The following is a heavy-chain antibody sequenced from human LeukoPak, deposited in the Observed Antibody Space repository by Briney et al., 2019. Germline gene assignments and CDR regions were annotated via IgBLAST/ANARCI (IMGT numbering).Heavy chain of an antibody. CDR1: GGSISSYC. D-gene: IGHD3-22*01. J-gene: IGHJ4*02. CDR2: IYYSGST. CDR3: ARDTSGYRRGSFDY. Sequence: SETLSLTCTVSGGSISSYCWSWIRQPPGKGLEWIGYIYYSGSTSYNPSLKSRVTISVDTSNNQFSLKLSSVTAADTAVYYCARDTSGYRRGSFDYWGQGTLVTVSS. V-gene: IGHV4-59*01.